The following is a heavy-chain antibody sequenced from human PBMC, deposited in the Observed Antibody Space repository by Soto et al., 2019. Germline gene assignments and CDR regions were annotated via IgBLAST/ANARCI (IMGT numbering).Heavy chain of an antibody. D-gene: IGHD2-15*01. CDR1: GFTFSSYA. CDR2: ISGSGGST. V-gene: IGHV3-23*01. J-gene: IGHJ6*02. CDR3: AKGGYCSGGSCYSALSSV. Sequence: EVQLLESGGGLVQPGGSLRLSCAASGFTFSSYAMSWVRQAPGKGLDWVSAISGSGGSTYYADSVKGRFTISRDNSKNTLYLQMSSLRAEDTAVYYCAKGGYCSGGSCYSALSSVWGQGTTVTVSS.